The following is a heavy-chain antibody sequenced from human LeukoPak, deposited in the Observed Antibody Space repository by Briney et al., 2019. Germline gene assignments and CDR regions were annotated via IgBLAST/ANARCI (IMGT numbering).Heavy chain of an antibody. J-gene: IGHJ4*02. CDR1: GGTFSSYA. V-gene: IGHV1-69*13. CDR3: ARDNVPDYYDSSGYYWAY. CDR2: IIPIFGTA. D-gene: IGHD3-22*01. Sequence: SVKVSCKASGGTFSSYAISWVRQAPGQGLEWMGGIIPIFGTANYAQKFQGRVTITADESTSTAYMELSSLRSEDTAVYYCARDNVPDYYDSSGYYWAYWGQGTLVTVSS.